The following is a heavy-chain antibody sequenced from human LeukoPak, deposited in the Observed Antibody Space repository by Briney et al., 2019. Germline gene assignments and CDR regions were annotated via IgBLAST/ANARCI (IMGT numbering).Heavy chain of an antibody. V-gene: IGHV3-53*01. J-gene: IGHJ4*02. CDR2: IYSGGST. Sequence: PGGSLRLSCAASGFTVSSNYMSWVRQAPGKGLEWVPVIYSGGSTYYADAVKGRFTISRDNSKNTLYLQMNSLRAEDTAVYYCARDRGYSYGYYFDYWGQGTLVTVSS. CDR1: GFTVSSNY. D-gene: IGHD5-18*01. CDR3: ARDRGYSYGYYFDY.